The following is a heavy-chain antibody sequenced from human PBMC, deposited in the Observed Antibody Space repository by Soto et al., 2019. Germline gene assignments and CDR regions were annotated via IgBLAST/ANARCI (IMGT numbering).Heavy chain of an antibody. D-gene: IGHD1-26*01. Sequence: QVQLVESGGGVVQPERSLRLSCAASGITFSNNAMHWVRQAPGKGLEWVAVISYEGSNKYYADSVKGRFTISRDNSKNTLYLQMNSLRAEDTALYYCARDRGTTTAPHGMDVWGQGTTVTVSS. CDR2: ISYEGSNK. CDR1: GITFSNNA. V-gene: IGHV3-30-3*01. J-gene: IGHJ6*02. CDR3: ARDRGTTTAPHGMDV.